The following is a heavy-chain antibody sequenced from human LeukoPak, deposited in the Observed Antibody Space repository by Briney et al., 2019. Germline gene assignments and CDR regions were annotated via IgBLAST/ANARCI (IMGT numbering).Heavy chain of an antibody. CDR3: ARAPGYCSSTSCYGHYDI. D-gene: IGHD2-2*01. CDR1: GGTFSSYA. J-gene: IGHJ3*02. CDR2: IIPIFGTA. V-gene: IGHV1-69*13. Sequence: ASVKVSCKASGGTFSSYAISWVRQAPGQGLEWMGGIIPIFGTANYAQKFQGRVTITADESTSTAYMELSSLRSEDTVVYYCARAPGYCSSTSCYGHYDIWGQGTMVTVSS.